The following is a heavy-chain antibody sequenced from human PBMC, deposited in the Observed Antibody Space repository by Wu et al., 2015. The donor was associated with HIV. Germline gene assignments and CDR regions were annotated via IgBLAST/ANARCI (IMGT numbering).Heavy chain of an antibody. CDR3: ATPRSPGFSSAWPTYFDF. D-gene: IGHD6-19*01. CDR1: GNTFNA. Sequence: QDQLVQSGAEVKKPGSSVKISCKASGNTFNAINWLRQAPGQGLEWMGGIIPLFGTTEYAHIFQGRVTITTDESTSTAYMRLSSLTSADTAVYYCATPRSPGFSSAWPTYFDFWGQAHWSPSPQ. V-gene: IGHV1-69*05. CDR2: IIPLFGTT. J-gene: IGHJ4*01.